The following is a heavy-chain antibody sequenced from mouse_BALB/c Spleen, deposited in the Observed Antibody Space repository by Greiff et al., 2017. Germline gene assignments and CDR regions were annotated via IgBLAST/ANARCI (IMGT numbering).Heavy chain of an antibody. V-gene: IGHV7-3*02. CDR1: GFTFTDYY. CDR2: IRNKANGYTT. J-gene: IGHJ4*01. D-gene: IGHD2-4*01. Sequence: EVKLVESGGGLVQPGGSLRLSCATSGFTFTDYYMSWVRQPPGKALEWLGFIRNKANGYTTEYSASVKGRFTISRDNSQSILYLQMNTLRAEDSATYYCARGLATMITTNAMDYWGQGTSVTVSS. CDR3: ARGLATMITTNAMDY.